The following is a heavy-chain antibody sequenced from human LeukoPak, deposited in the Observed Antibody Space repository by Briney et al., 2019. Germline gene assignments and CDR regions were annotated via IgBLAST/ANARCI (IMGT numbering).Heavy chain of an antibody. CDR1: GFTFSSYE. J-gene: IGHJ3*02. V-gene: IGHV3-48*03. Sequence: GGSLRLSCAASGFTFSSYEMNWVRQAPGKGLEWVSYISSSGSTIYYADSVKGQFTISRDNAKNSLYLQMNSLRAEDTAVYYCARATSGYSSGWTPGGAFDIWGQGTMVTVSS. CDR3: ARATSGYSSGWTPGGAFDI. CDR2: ISSSGSTI. D-gene: IGHD6-19*01.